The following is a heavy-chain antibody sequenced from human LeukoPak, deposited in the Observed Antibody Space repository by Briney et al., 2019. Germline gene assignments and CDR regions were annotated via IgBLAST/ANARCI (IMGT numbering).Heavy chain of an antibody. D-gene: IGHD6-6*01. CDR2: IYTSGST. Sequence: SETLSLTCTVSGGSISSYYWSWIRQPAGKGLEWIGRIYTSGSTNYNPSLKSRVTMSVDTSKNQFSLKLSSVTAADTAVYYCARDGQQPVRGGGWFDPWGQGTLVTVSS. J-gene: IGHJ5*02. V-gene: IGHV4-4*07. CDR1: GGSISSYY. CDR3: ARDGQQPVRGGGWFDP.